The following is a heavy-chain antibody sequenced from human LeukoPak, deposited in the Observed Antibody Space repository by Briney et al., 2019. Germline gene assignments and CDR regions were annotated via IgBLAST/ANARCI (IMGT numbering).Heavy chain of an antibody. J-gene: IGHJ5*02. V-gene: IGHV3-48*03. CDR2: ISSSGSTT. Sequence: GGSLRLSCAASGFTFSSYEMNWVRQAPGKGLEWVSYISSSGSTTYYADSVKGRFTISRDNAKNSLYLQMNSLRAEDTAVYYCATSSTSYYNWFDPWGQGTLVTVSS. CDR1: GFTFSSYE. D-gene: IGHD2-2*01. CDR3: ATSSTSYYNWFDP.